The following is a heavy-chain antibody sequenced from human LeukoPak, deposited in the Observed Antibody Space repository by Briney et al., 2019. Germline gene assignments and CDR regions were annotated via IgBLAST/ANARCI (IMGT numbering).Heavy chain of an antibody. CDR2: MNPNSGNT. CDR1: GYTFTSYD. J-gene: IGHJ6*02. D-gene: IGHD3-10*01. V-gene: IGHV1-8*01. CDR3: ARAGVYYLGMDV. Sequence: ASVKVSCKASGYTFTSYDINWVRQATGQGLEWMGWMNPNSGNTGYAQKFQGRVTMTRNTSISTAYLELSSLRSEDTAVYYCARAGVYYLGMDVWGQGTTVTVSS.